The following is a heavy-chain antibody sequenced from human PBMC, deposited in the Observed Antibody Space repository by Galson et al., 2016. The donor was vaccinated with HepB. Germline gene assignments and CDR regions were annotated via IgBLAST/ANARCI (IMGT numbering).Heavy chain of an antibody. D-gene: IGHD6-13*01. V-gene: IGHV3-15*01. CDR2: MKSILDGGST. J-gene: IGHJ4*02. CDR1: GFTFSHAW. Sequence: SLRLSCAASGFTFSHAWMSWVRQAPGKGLEWVGRMKSILDGGSTDYAAPVKGRFTISRDDAKNTVYLQMKRLRMDDTATYYCTPLPTVQQPYYFYLWGQGTLVIVSS. CDR3: TPLPTVQQPYYFYL.